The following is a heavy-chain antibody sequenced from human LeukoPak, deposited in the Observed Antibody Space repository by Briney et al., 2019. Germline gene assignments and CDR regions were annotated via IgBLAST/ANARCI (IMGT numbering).Heavy chain of an antibody. Sequence: SVKVSCKASGCTFTSYGISWVRQAPGQGLEWMGWMNPNSGNTGYAQKFQGRVTITRNTSISTAYMDLSSLRSDDTAVYYCARRAVAYYYYYYMDVWGKGTTVTVSS. D-gene: IGHD6-19*01. V-gene: IGHV1-8*03. CDR3: ARRAVAYYYYYYMDV. CDR2: MNPNSGNT. CDR1: GCTFTSYG. J-gene: IGHJ6*03.